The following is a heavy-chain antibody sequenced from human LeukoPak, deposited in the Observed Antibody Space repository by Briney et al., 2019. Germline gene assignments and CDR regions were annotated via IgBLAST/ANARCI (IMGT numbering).Heavy chain of an antibody. CDR1: GYTFTSYG. Sequence: ASVKVSCKASGYTFTSYGISWVRQAPGQGLEWMGWISAYNGNTNYAQKLQGRVTMTTDTSTSTAYMELRSLRSDDTAVYYCARDYIRYCSSTSCYYFDYWGQGTLVTVSS. V-gene: IGHV1-18*01. CDR2: ISAYNGNT. D-gene: IGHD2-2*01. CDR3: ARDYIRYCSSTSCYYFDY. J-gene: IGHJ4*02.